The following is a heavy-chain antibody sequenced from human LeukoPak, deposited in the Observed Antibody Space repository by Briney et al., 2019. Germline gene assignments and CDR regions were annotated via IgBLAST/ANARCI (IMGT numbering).Heavy chain of an antibody. CDR2: IYPSDSDS. CDR3: ARRGRCSGGSCYQVGAFDI. V-gene: IGHV5-51*01. D-gene: IGHD2-15*01. CDR1: GYSFTSYW. J-gene: IGHJ3*02. Sequence: GESLKISCKGSGYSFTSYWIGWVRQMPGKGLEWVGIIYPSDSDSRYSPSFEGQVTMSVDKSLNTAYLQWASLKDTDTAIYYCARRGRCSGGSCYQVGAFDIWGHGTMVTVSS.